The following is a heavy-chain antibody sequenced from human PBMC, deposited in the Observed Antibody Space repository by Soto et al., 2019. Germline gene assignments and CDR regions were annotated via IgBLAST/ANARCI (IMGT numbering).Heavy chain of an antibody. Sequence: QVQLQQWGAGLLKPSETLSLTCAVYGESFSGYFWSWIRQPPGKGLEWIGEINHSGSTNYNPSLKSRVTISVDTSKNQFSLKLTSVTAADTAVYYCARKKSRVSSGRYRNYFDYWGQGILVTVSS. CDR2: INHSGST. V-gene: IGHV4-34*01. CDR3: ARKKSRVSSGRYRNYFDY. D-gene: IGHD6-19*01. CDR1: GESFSGYF. J-gene: IGHJ4*02.